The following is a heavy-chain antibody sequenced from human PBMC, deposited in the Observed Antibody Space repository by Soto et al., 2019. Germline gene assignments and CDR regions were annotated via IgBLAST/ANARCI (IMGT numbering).Heavy chain of an antibody. CDR1: GGSISSGDYY. CDR2: IYYSGST. V-gene: IGHV4-30-4*01. Sequence: TSETLSLTCTVSGGSISSGDYYWSWIRQPPGKGLEWIGYIYYSGSTYYNPSLKSRVTISVDTSKNQFSLKLSSVTAADTAVYYCARGVIGYCSSTSCYLGTLDYWGQGTLVTVSS. CDR3: ARGVIGYCSSTSCYLGTLDY. J-gene: IGHJ4*02. D-gene: IGHD2-2*03.